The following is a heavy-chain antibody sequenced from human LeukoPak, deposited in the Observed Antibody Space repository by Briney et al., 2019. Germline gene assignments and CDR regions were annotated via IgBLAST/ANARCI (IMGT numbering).Heavy chain of an antibody. CDR2: IYWNDDK. CDR3: AHRPASTRHFDY. V-gene: IGHV2-5*01. CDR1: GFSLSTTGVG. D-gene: IGHD2-2*01. J-gene: IGHJ4*02. Sequence: SGPTLVNPTQTLTLTCTFSGFSLSTTGVGVGLIRQPPGKALEWLALIYWNDDKRYSPSLKNRLTITKDTSKNQVVLTMTNMDPVDTATYYCAHRPASTRHFDYWGQGTLDTVSS.